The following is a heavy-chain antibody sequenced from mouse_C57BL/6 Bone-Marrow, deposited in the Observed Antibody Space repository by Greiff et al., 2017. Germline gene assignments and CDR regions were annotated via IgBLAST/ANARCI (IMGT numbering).Heavy chain of an antibody. Sequence: EVQLVESGGDLVKPGGSLKLSCAASGFTFSSYGMSLFRRTPAKRLGWVATISSGGSYTSYPDSVKGRFTISRDNAKNTLYLQMSSLKSEYTAMYYCARREYSTCAYWGQGTLVTVAA. CDR2: ISSGGSYT. CDR1: GFTFSSYG. J-gene: IGHJ3*01. V-gene: IGHV5-6*01. CDR3: ARREYSTCAY. D-gene: IGHD2-5*01.